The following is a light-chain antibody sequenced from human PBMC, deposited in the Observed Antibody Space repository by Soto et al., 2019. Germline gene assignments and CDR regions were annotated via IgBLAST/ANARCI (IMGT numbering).Light chain of an antibody. J-gene: IGLJ2*01. CDR3: AAWDDSLNGVV. Sequence: QSALTQPPSASGTPGQRVTISCSGSSSNIGSNTVNWYQQLPGTAPKLLIYSNNQRPSGVPDRFSGSKSGTSASVAISGLQSEDDADYYCAAWDDSLNGVVFGGGTKVTVL. CDR2: SNN. CDR1: SSNIGSNT. V-gene: IGLV1-44*01.